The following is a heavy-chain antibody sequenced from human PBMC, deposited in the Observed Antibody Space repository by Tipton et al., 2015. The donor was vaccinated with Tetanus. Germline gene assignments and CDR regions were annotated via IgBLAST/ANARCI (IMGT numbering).Heavy chain of an antibody. D-gene: IGHD3-10*01. J-gene: IGHJ5*02. CDR1: GHNSRSYW. V-gene: IGHV5-51*01. Sequence: VQLVQSGAEVRKPGQSLKISRKVSGHNSRSYWISWVRQMPGKGLEWMGIIYPGDSDATYSPSFQGQVTISLDKSISTAYLQWSSLKASDTAIYFCARLPKHYSASGSTWGQGTLVTVSS. CDR2: IYPGDSDA. CDR3: ARLPKHYSASGST.